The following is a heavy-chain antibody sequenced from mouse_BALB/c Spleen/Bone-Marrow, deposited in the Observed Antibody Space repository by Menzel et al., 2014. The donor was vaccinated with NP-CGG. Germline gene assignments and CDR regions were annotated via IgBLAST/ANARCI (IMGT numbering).Heavy chain of an antibody. J-gene: IGHJ2*01. D-gene: IGHD1-1*01. CDR3: ARVYYHGSSYYFDY. V-gene: IGHV3-6*01. CDR1: GYSITSGYY. CDR2: ISYDGSN. Sequence: VQLKDSGPGLVKPSQSLSLTCSVTGYSITSGYYWNWIRQFPGNKLEWMGYISYDGSNNYNPSLKNRISITRDTSKNQFFLKLNSVTTEDTATYYCARVYYHGSSYYFDYWGQGTTLTVSS.